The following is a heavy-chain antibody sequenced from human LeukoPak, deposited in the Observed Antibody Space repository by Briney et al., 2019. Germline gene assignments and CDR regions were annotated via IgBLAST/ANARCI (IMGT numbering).Heavy chain of an antibody. CDR3: ARDFNYYGSGSFWFDP. V-gene: IGHV4-61*01. CDR1: GGSVSSNSYY. Sequence: SETLSLTCTVSGGSVSSNSYYWSWIRQPPGKGLEWIGYIHYSGSTNYNPSLKSRVTISIDTSKNQFSLKLSSVTAADTAVYYCARDFNYYGSGSFWFDPRGQGTLVTVSP. D-gene: IGHD3-10*01. J-gene: IGHJ5*02. CDR2: IHYSGST.